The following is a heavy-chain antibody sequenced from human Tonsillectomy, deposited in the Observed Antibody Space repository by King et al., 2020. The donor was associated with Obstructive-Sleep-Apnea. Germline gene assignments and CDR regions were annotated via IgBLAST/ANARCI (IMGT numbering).Heavy chain of an antibody. J-gene: IGHJ2*01. CDR2: IYYSGST. D-gene: IGHD2-15*01. CDR1: GGSITSSSYY. CDR3: AGVGGDWYFDL. V-gene: IGHV4-39*07. Sequence: LQLQESGPGLVKPSETLSLTCTVSGGSITSSSYYWGWIRQPPGKGLEWIGSIYYSGSTYYNPSLKSRVTISVDTSKNQFSLRLSSVTAADTAGYYCAGVGGDWYFDLWGRGTLVTVSS.